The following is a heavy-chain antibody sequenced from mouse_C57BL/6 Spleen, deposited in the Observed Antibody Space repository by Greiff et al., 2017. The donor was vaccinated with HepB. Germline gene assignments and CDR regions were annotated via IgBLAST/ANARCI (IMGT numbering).Heavy chain of an antibody. D-gene: IGHD1-1*01. J-gene: IGHJ4*01. CDR2: INPNNGGT. V-gene: IGHV1-22*01. CDR3: ASTVVATNAMDY. Sequence: EVMLVESGPELVKPGASVKMSCKASGYTFTDYNMHWVKQSHGKSLEWIGYINPNNGGTSYNQKFKGKATLTVNKSSSTAYMELRSLTSEDSAVYYCASTVVATNAMDYWGQGTSVTVSS. CDR1: GYTFTDYN.